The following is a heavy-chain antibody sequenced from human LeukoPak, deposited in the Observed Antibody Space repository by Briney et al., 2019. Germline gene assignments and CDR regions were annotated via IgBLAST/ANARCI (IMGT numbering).Heavy chain of an antibody. CDR2: ISFDGSDK. Sequence: GRSLRLSCAASGFTFSSCGMQWVRQAPGKGLEWVAVISFDGSDKYYADSVKGRFTISRDNSKNTLYLQMNSLRAEDTAVYYCAKDKTSMVRGVMLHWGQGTLVTVSS. CDR3: AKDKTSMVRGVMLH. J-gene: IGHJ4*02. D-gene: IGHD3-10*01. V-gene: IGHV3-30*18. CDR1: GFTFSSCG.